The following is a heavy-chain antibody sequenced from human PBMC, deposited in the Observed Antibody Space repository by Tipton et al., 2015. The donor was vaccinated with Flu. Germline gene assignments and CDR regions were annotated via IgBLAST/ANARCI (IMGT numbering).Heavy chain of an antibody. V-gene: IGHV5-51*01. CDR3: ARRAGYTYGTNWFDP. J-gene: IGHJ5*02. CDR1: GYNFANYW. CDR2: IYPDDSDT. Sequence: VQLVQSGAEVKEPGESLKISCKASGYNFANYWIVWVRQMPGRGLELMGTIYPDDSDTRYTPSFQGQVTISVDKSINTAYLQLSRLRASATALYFCARRAGYTYGTNWFDPWGQGTLVTVSS. D-gene: IGHD5-18*01.